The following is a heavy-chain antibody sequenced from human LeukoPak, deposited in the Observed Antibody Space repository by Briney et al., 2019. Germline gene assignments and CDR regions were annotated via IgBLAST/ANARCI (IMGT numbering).Heavy chain of an antibody. CDR3: ALQYCSGGSCYHNWFDP. V-gene: IGHV5-51*01. D-gene: IGHD2-15*01. J-gene: IGHJ5*02. CDR1: GYSFTSYW. Sequence: GESLKISCKGSGYSFTSYWIGWVRQMPGKGLEWMGIIYPGDSDTRYSPSFQGQVTISADKSISTAYLQWSSLKASDTAMYYCALQYCSGGSCYHNWFDPWGQGTLVTVSS. CDR2: IYPGDSDT.